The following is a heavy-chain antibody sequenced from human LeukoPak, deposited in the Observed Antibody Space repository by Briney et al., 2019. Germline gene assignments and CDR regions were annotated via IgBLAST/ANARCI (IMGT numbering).Heavy chain of an antibody. J-gene: IGHJ6*03. D-gene: IGHD1-26*01. Sequence: SGGSLRLSCAASGFTFSSYWMSWVRQAPGKGLEWVANIKEDGSEKYYVDSVKGRFTVSRDNAKSSLYLQMNSLRAEDTAVYYCARGPRVGAAGFVYYNYIDVWGKGTTVTVSS. CDR2: IKEDGSEK. CDR1: GFTFSSYW. V-gene: IGHV3-7*01. CDR3: ARGPRVGAAGFVYYNYIDV.